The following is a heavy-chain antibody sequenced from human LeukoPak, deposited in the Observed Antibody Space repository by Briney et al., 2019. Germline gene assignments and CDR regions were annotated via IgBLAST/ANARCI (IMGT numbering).Heavy chain of an antibody. CDR1: GFTFSSYW. Sequence: GRSLRLSCAASGFTFSSYWMSWVRQAPGKGLEWVANIKQDGSEKYYVDSVKGRFTISRDNAKNSLYLQMNSLRAEDTAVYYCAREDWRILSYYYGMDVWGQGTTVTVSS. D-gene: IGHD1-1*01. J-gene: IGHJ6*02. CDR3: AREDWRILSYYYGMDV. CDR2: IKQDGSEK. V-gene: IGHV3-7*01.